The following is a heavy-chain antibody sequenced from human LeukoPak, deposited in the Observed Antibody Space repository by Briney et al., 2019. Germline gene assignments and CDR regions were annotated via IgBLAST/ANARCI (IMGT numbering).Heavy chain of an antibody. CDR3: ARDSAYYDILTGVLDY. V-gene: IGHV3-53*01. J-gene: IGHJ4*02. CDR2: IYSGGST. Sequence: GGSLRLSCAASHFTVSSNYMSWVRQAPGKGLEWVSVIYSGGSTYFADSVKGRFTISRDNAKNSLYLQMNGLRAEDTAVYYCARDSAYYDILTGVLDYWGQGTLVTVSS. CDR1: HFTVSSNY. D-gene: IGHD3-9*01.